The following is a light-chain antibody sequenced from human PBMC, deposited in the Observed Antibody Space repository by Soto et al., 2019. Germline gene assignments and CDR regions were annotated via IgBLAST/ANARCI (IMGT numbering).Light chain of an antibody. CDR2: RAS. CDR3: QQYDSSPVT. V-gene: IGKV1-5*03. CDR1: QSVSSW. Sequence: DIQMTQSPSTLSASVGDSVTITCRSSQSVSSWLAWDQQKPGKATKLLIYRASSLESGVTSRFSGSESGTEFTLTISSLQPDEFASYNCQQYDSSPVTVGQGTKVEIK. J-gene: IGKJ1*01.